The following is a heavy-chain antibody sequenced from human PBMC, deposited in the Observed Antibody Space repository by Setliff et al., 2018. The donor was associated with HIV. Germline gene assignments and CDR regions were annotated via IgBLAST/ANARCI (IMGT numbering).Heavy chain of an antibody. V-gene: IGHV4-61*09. CDR3: ARDPFMATIRYAFDI. J-gene: IGHJ3*02. CDR2: IFPSGST. CDR1: GASIRSGVYY. Sequence: SETLSLTCAVSGASIRSGVYYWSWIRQPAGKGPEWIEHIFPSGSTNYSPSLKSRITISMDTSKNQFSLKLSSVTAADTAVYYCARDPFMATIRYAFDIWGQGTMVTVSS. D-gene: IGHD5-12*01.